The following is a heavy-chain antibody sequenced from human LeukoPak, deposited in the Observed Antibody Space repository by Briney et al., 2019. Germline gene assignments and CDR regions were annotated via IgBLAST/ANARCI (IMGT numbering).Heavy chain of an antibody. CDR3: ARTSRSGDRFDI. V-gene: IGHV4-31*03. CDR2: IYYSGST. Sequence: PSETLSLTCTVSGGSISSGGYYWSWIRQHPGKGLEWIGYIYYSGSTYYNPSLKSRVTISVDTSKNQFSLKLSSVTAADTAVYYCARTSRSGDRFDIWGQGTMVTVSS. J-gene: IGHJ3*02. CDR1: GGSISSGGYY. D-gene: IGHD3-10*01.